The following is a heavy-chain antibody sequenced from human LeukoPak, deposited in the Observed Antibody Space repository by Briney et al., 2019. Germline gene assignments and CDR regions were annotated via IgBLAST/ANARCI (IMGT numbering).Heavy chain of an antibody. CDR2: ISGSGGST. D-gene: IGHD2-2*02. Sequence: PGGSLRLSCAASGFTFSSYAMSWVRRAPGKGLEWVSAISGSGGSTYYADSVKGRFTISRDNSKNTLYLQMNSLRAEDTAVYYCAKSAAYCSSTSCYNFYYYYGMDVWGQGTTVTVSS. V-gene: IGHV3-23*01. J-gene: IGHJ6*02. CDR3: AKSAAYCSSTSCYNFYYYYGMDV. CDR1: GFTFSSYA.